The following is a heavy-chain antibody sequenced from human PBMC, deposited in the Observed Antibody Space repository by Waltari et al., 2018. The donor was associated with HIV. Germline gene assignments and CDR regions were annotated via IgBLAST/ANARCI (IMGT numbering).Heavy chain of an antibody. CDR2: VYTSGST. Sequence: QVQLQESGPGLVKPSQTLSLTCTVSGGSISSGSHYWSWIRQPAGKGLEWIRRVYTSGSTSYTPSLKSRVTISLDSTKNQIALKLRSVTAADTGVYYCARESRRRIRQGGINWFDPWGQGTPVNVLS. J-gene: IGHJ5*02. CDR3: ARESRRRIRQGGINWFDP. CDR1: GGSISSGSHY. D-gene: IGHD2-15*01. V-gene: IGHV4-61*02.